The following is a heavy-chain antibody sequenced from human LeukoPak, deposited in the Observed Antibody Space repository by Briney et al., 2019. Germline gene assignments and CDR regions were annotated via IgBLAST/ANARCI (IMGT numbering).Heavy chain of an antibody. CDR1: GFTVSSNY. Sequence: GGSLRLSCAASGFTVSSNYMSWVRQAPGKGLEWVSVIYSGGSTYYADSVKGRFTISRDNSKNTLYLQMNSLRAEDTAVYYCARDNDYYDSSGYIPGMDVWGQGTMVTVSS. V-gene: IGHV3-66*02. CDR3: ARDNDYYDSSGYIPGMDV. J-gene: IGHJ6*02. CDR2: IYSGGST. D-gene: IGHD3-22*01.